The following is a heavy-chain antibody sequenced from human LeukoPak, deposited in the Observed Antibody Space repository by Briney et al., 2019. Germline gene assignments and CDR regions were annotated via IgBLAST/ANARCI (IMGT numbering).Heavy chain of an antibody. V-gene: IGHV1-18*01. CDR1: GYSFVLYG. CDR3: ARDEDYGIFVNIDY. J-gene: IGHJ4*02. Sequence: ASVKVSCKASGYSFVLYGISWMRQAPGQGPEWMGWISTYNGNTKYAQKFQGRVTMTTDTSTTTAHLELRSLRSDDTAVYYCARDEDYGIFVNIDYWGQGTLVTVSS. CDR2: ISTYNGNT. D-gene: IGHD4-17*01.